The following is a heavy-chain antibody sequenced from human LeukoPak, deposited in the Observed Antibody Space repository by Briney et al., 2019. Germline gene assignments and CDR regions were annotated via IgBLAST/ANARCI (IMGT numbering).Heavy chain of an antibody. V-gene: IGHV3-21*01. J-gene: IGHJ3*02. Sequence: SGGSLRLSCAASGFTFSSYSMNWVRQAPGKGLEWVSSISSSSSYIYYADSVKGRFTISRDNAKNSLYLQMNSLRAEDTAVYYCARPLYGHDAFDIWGQGTMVTVSS. CDR1: GFTFSSYS. D-gene: IGHD4-17*01. CDR2: ISSSSSYI. CDR3: ARPLYGHDAFDI.